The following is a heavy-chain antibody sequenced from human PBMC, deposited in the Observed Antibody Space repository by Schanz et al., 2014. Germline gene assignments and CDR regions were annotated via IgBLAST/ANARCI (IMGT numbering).Heavy chain of an antibody. Sequence: QVQLVESGGGLVQPGGSLRLSCAASGFTFSDYYMSWIRQAPGKGLEWVSYISSNGSYTNYADSVKGRFTTSRDNGKKSMYLQMNSLRAEDTAVYYCARLGSSSWYPRYWGQGTLVTVSS. CDR2: ISSNGSYT. D-gene: IGHD6-13*01. CDR3: ARLGSSSWYPRY. J-gene: IGHJ4*02. CDR1: GFTFSDYY. V-gene: IGHV3-11*05.